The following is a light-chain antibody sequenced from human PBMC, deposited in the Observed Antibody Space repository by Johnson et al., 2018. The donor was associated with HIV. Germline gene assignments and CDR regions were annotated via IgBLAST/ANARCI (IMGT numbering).Light chain of an antibody. CDR1: SSDIGNNY. CDR2: DNN. Sequence: QSVLTQPPSVSAAPGQKVTISCSGSSSDIGNNYVSWYQQLPGTAPKLLIYDNNKRPSGIPDRFSGSKSGTSATLGITGLQTGDEADYYCGTLDSSRISNVFGTGTKVTVL. V-gene: IGLV1-51*01. J-gene: IGLJ1*01. CDR3: GTLDSSRISNV.